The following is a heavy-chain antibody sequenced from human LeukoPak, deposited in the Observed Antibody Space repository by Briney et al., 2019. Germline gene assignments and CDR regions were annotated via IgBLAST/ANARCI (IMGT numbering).Heavy chain of an antibody. CDR1: GASISSYY. Sequence: SETLSLTCTVSGASISSYYWSWIRQPPGKRLEWIGYIHDSGSTNYNPSLKSRVTISVDTSKKQFSLKLRSVTAADTAVYYCARGFGSSWYYFDYWGQGTLVTASS. J-gene: IGHJ4*02. CDR2: IHDSGST. V-gene: IGHV4-59*08. D-gene: IGHD6-13*01. CDR3: ARGFGSSWYYFDY.